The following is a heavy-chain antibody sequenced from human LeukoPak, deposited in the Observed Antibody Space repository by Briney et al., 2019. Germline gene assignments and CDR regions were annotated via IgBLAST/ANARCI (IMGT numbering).Heavy chain of an antibody. D-gene: IGHD3-10*01. V-gene: IGHV3-30*04. Sequence: GGSLRLSCAASGFTFSSYAMHWVRQAPGKGLEWVAVISYDGSNKYYADPVKGRLTISRDNSKNTLYLQMNSLRAEDTAVYYCARPNYYGSGSYYKGVAYNWFDPWGQGTLVTVSS. CDR1: GFTFSSYA. J-gene: IGHJ5*02. CDR3: ARPNYYGSGSYYKGVAYNWFDP. CDR2: ISYDGSNK.